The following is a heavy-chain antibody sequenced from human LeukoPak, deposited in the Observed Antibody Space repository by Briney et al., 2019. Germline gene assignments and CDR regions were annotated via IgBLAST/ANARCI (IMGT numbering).Heavy chain of an antibody. CDR1: GFPFSSYP. J-gene: IGHJ4*02. Sequence: GGSLRLSFAASGFPFSSYPMSWARRAPGRGLEWAPAISGSGGSTYYADSVKGRFTISRDNSKNTLYLQMNSLRAEDTAVYYCARDFLSYDSSGYYFDYWGQGTLVTVSS. V-gene: IGHV3-23*01. CDR2: ISGSGGST. D-gene: IGHD3-22*01. CDR3: ARDFLSYDSSGYYFDY.